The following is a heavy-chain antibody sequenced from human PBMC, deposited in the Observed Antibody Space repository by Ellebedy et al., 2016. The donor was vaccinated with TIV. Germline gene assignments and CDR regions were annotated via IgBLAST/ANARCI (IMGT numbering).Heavy chain of an antibody. CDR1: GYTFTGYY. J-gene: IGHJ4*02. CDR3: ARDDEPFCIDY. D-gene: IGHD1-14*01. V-gene: IGHV1-2*02. CDR2: INPNSGGT. Sequence: AASVKVSCKASGYTFTGYYMHWVRQAPGHGLEWMGWINPNSGGTNYAQKFQGRVTMTRDTSISTAYMELSRLRSDDTAVYYCARDDEPFCIDYWGQGTLVTVSS.